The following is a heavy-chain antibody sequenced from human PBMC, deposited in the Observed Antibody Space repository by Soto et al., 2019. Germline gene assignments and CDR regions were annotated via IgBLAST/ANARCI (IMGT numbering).Heavy chain of an antibody. CDR1: EGSFSTGDYS. D-gene: IGHD1-1*01. J-gene: IGHJ5*02. CDR3: VRDGTKTLRDWFDP. CDR2: IYTSGST. Sequence: SETLSLTCAVSEGSFSTGDYSWNWIRQPPGKGLEWIGYIYTSGSTYYSSSLKSRVTISVDRSKNQFSLQLTSVTAADTAVYYCVRDGTKTLRDWFDPWGQGISVTVAS. V-gene: IGHV4-30-2*01.